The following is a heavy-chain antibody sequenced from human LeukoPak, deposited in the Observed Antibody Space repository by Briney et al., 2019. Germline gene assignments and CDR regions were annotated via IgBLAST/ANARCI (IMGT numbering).Heavy chain of an antibody. CDR2: MYYSGST. D-gene: IGHD6-19*01. CDR1: GASVSSGSYY. J-gene: IGHJ4*02. V-gene: IGHV4-61*01. Sequence: SETLSLTCTVSGASVSSGSYYWSWIRQPPGKGLEWIGYMYYSGSTNYNPSLKSRVTISVDTSKNQFSLKLSSVTAADTAVYYCARFPPGVAVAGHNDYWGQGTLVIVSS. CDR3: ARFPPGVAVAGHNDY.